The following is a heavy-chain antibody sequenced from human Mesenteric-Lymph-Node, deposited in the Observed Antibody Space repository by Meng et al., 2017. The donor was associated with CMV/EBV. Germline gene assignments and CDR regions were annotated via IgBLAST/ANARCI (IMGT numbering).Heavy chain of an antibody. CDR1: GDSISRNY. V-gene: IGHV4-59*01. J-gene: IGHJ5*02. CDR2: INYSGST. CDR3: ARVLGPVAAPRRFDP. Sequence: SETLSLTCTVSGDSISRNYWGWIRQPPGKGLEWIGYINYSGSTRYNPSLKSRVTMSVDTFKNQFSLSLTSVTSADTAVYYCARVLGPVAAPRRFDPWGPGTLVTVSS. D-gene: IGHD6-25*01.